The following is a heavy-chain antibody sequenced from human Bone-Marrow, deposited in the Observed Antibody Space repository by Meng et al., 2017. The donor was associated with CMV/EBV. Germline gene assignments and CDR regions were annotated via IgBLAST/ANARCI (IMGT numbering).Heavy chain of an antibody. CDR3: ARDPYSSSSHYYYGMDV. V-gene: IGHV3-7*01. D-gene: IGHD6-6*01. CDR1: GFTFSSYW. CDR2: IKQDGSEK. J-gene: IGHJ6*02. Sequence: GGSLRLSCAASGFTFSSYWMSWVRQAPGKGLEWVANIKQDGSEKYYVDSVKGRFTISRDNSKNTLYLQMNSLRAEDTAVYYCARDPYSSSSHYYYGMDVWGQGTTVTVSS.